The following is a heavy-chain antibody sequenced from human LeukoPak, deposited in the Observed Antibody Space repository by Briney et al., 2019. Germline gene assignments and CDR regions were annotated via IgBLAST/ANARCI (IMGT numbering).Heavy chain of an antibody. CDR1: GFTFDDYA. CDR3: AKGPDYGDYYVYYFDY. Sequence: GRSLRLSCAASGFTFDDYAMHWVRQAPGKGLEWVSSISWNSGSIGYADSVKGRFTISRDNAKNSLYLQMNSLRAEDTALYYCAKGPDYGDYYVYYFDYWGQGTLVTVSS. CDR2: ISWNSGSI. D-gene: IGHD4-17*01. J-gene: IGHJ4*02. V-gene: IGHV3-9*01.